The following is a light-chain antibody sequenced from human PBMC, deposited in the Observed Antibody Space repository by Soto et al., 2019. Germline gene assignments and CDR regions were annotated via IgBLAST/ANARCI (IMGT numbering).Light chain of an antibody. Sequence: DIQMTQSPSSLSASVGDRVTFTCRASQFISNYLNWYQQKPGKAPQLLIYAASHLRSGVPSRFSGSASGTDFTLTSIRLQPEDFSTYYCQQSYSASTFGHGTRLEIK. CDR2: AAS. CDR1: QFISNY. J-gene: IGKJ2*01. CDR3: QQSYSAST. V-gene: IGKV1-39*01.